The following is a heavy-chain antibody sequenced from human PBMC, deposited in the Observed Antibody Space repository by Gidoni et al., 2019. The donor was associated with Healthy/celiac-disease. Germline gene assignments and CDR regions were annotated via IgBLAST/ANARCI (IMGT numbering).Heavy chain of an antibody. Sequence: QVQLQESGPGLVKPSETLSLTCTVSGGSISSYYWSWIRQPPGKGLEWIGYIYYSGSTNYNPSLKSRVTISVDTSKNQFSLKLSSVTAADTAVYYCARTLRLAAAGTWHDYWGQGTLVTVSS. D-gene: IGHD6-13*01. CDR2: IYYSGST. CDR1: GGSISSYY. J-gene: IGHJ4*02. CDR3: ARTLRLAAAGTWHDY. V-gene: IGHV4-59*08.